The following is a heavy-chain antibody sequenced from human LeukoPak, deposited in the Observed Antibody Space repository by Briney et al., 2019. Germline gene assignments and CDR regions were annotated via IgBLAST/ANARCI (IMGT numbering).Heavy chain of an antibody. V-gene: IGHV3-53*01. CDR3: ARDQAYYGMDV. J-gene: IGHJ6*02. Sequence: GGSLRLSCAASGLTVSSNYMSWVRQAPGKGLEWVSVIYSGGSTYYADSVKGRFTISRDNSKNTLYLQMNSLRAEDTAVYYCARDQAYYGMDVWGQGTTVTVSS. CDR2: IYSGGST. CDR1: GLTVSSNY.